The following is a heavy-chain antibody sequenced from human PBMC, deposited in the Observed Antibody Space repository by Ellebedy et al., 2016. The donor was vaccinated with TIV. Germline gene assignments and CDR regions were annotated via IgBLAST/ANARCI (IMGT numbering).Heavy chain of an antibody. CDR2: INAGNGNT. CDR1: GYTFTSYA. Sequence: AASVKVSCKASGYTFTSYAMHWVRQAPGQRLEWMGWINAGNGNTKYSQKFQGIVPITRDTSATTAYMELSALRSEDTAVFYCARGVMQLWFDIWGQGTMVTVSS. J-gene: IGHJ3*02. CDR3: ARGVMQLWFDI. V-gene: IGHV1-3*01. D-gene: IGHD5-18*01.